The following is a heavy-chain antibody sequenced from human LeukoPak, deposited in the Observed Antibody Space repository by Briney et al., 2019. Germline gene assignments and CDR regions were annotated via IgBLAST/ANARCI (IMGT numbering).Heavy chain of an antibody. D-gene: IGHD3-10*01. CDR1: GFTFSNYN. J-gene: IGHJ5*02. V-gene: IGHV3-21*01. CDR3: AKDYSKTSYYGSGTYYRPNWFDP. Sequence: GGSLRLSCAASGFTFSNYNMNWVRQAPGKTMEWVSSITSSGTYIFYADSVRGRFTISRDNAKNSLYLQMDSLGPEDTAVYYCAKDYSKTSYYGSGTYYRPNWFDPWGQGTLVTVSS. CDR2: ITSSGTYI.